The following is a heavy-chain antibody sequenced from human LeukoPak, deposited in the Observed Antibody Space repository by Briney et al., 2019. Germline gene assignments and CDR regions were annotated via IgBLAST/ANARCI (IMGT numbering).Heavy chain of an antibody. V-gene: IGHV1-2*02. Sequence: ASVKVSCKASGFRFTGYWMHWVRQAPGQGLEWMGWINPNSGGTNYAQKFQGRVTMTRDTSISTAYMELSRLRSDDTAVYYCARSGPGPSSSLSWFDPWGQGTLVTVSS. D-gene: IGHD6-13*01. CDR1: GFRFTGYW. CDR3: ARSGPGPSSSLSWFDP. J-gene: IGHJ5*02. CDR2: INPNSGGT.